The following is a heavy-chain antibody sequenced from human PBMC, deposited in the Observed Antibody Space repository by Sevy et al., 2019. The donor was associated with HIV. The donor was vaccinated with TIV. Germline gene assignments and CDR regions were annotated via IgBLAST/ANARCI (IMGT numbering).Heavy chain of an antibody. CDR2: ISYDGSNK. CDR3: AKDSGYSYGYAAADY. J-gene: IGHJ4*02. CDR1: GFTFSSYG. V-gene: IGHV3-30*18. Sequence: GGSLRLSCAASGFTFSSYGMHWVRQAPGKGLEWVAVISYDGSNKYYADYVKGRFTISRDNSKNTLYLQMNSLRAEDTAVYYRAKDSGYSYGYAAADYWGQGTLVTVSS. D-gene: IGHD5-18*01.